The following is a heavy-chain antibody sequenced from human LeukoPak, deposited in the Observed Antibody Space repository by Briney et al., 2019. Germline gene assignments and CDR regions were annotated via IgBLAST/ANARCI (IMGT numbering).Heavy chain of an antibody. CDR1: GFTVSSNY. CDR2: IYSGGST. CDR3: ARGGYSSGWLSLYSFDY. Sequence: GGSLRLSCVASGFTVSSNYMSWVRQAPGKGLEWVSVIYSGGSTYYADSAKVRFTISRDSSKTTVYLHMNSLRAEDTAVYYCARGGYSSGWLSLYSFDYWGQGTLVTVSS. D-gene: IGHD6-19*01. J-gene: IGHJ4*02. V-gene: IGHV3-66*01.